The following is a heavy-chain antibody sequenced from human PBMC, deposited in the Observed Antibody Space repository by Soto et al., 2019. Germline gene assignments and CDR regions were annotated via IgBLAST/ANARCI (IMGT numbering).Heavy chain of an antibody. D-gene: IGHD5-18*01. CDR3: VKTLQYSYGLPH. Sequence: PGGSLRLSCAASGFTFSSYAMHWVRQAPGKGLEYVSTVSSHGGSTYYADSVKGRFTISRDNSKNTLYLQMSSLRPEDTAVYYCVKTLQYSYGLPHWGQGTLVTVSS. V-gene: IGHV3-64D*06. CDR1: GFTFSSYA. J-gene: IGHJ4*02. CDR2: VSSHGGST.